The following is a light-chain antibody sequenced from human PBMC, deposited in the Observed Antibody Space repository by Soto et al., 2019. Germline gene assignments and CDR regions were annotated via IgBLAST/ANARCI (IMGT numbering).Light chain of an antibody. J-gene: IGKJ3*01. CDR1: QDISNY. V-gene: IGKV1-33*01. CDR2: GAS. CDR3: QQYENLPFT. Sequence: DIQMTQSPSSLSASVGDRVTITCQASQDISNYLNWYQQKPGKGPKLLIHGASNLETGVPSRFSGSGSGTDFTFTISSLQPEDSATYYCQQYENLPFTFGPGTKVDIK.